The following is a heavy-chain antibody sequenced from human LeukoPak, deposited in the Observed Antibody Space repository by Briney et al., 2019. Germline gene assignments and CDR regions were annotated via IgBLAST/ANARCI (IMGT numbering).Heavy chain of an antibody. J-gene: IGHJ3*02. CDR1: GITLSNYG. D-gene: IGHD3-22*01. V-gene: IGHV3-23*01. CDR2: ISGSGGST. Sequence: GGSLRLSCAVSGITLSNYGMSWVRQAPGKGLEWVSAISGSGGSTYYADSVKGRFTISRDNSKNTLYLQMNSLRAEDTAVYYCAKNGGFTMIDAFDIWGQGTMVTVSS. CDR3: AKNGGFTMIDAFDI.